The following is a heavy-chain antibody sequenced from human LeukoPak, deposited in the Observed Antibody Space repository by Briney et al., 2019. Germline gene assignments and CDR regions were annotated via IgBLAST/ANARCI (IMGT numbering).Heavy chain of an antibody. D-gene: IGHD3-22*01. CDR3: ARELSHYYDSSGYYPPAY. V-gene: IGHV3-7*01. CDR2: INQDGSEK. J-gene: IGHJ4*02. CDR1: GFTFSSYW. Sequence: GGSLRLSCVASGFTFSSYWMSWVRQAPGKGLEWVANINQDGSEKYDVDSAKGRFTISRDNAKNSLYLQMNSLRVDDTAMYYCARELSHYYDSSGYYPPAYWGQGTLVTVSS.